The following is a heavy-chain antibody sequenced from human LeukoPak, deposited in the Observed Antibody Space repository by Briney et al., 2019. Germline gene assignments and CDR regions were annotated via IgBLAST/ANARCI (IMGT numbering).Heavy chain of an antibody. CDR3: AREAISDRYYDFWSGYSHDAFDI. Sequence: GGSLRLSCAASGFTFRSYAMHWVRQAPGRGLEWVAVISFDGSNKYYADSVKGRFSISRDNSKNTLHLQMSSLIPEDTAVYYCAREAISDRYYDFWSGYSHDAFDIWGQGTMVTVSS. D-gene: IGHD3-3*01. V-gene: IGHV3-30-3*01. J-gene: IGHJ3*02. CDR2: ISFDGSNK. CDR1: GFTFRSYA.